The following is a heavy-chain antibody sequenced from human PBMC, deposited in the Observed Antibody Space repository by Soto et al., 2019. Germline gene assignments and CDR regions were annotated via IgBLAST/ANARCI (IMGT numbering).Heavy chain of an antibody. Sequence: VGSLRLSCAASVFTFSSYAMHCVRQSPGKGLEWVAVISYDGSNKYYADSVKGRFTISRDNSKNTLYLQMNSLRAEDTAVYYCAREKTIAVAGNDAFDIWGQGTMVTVSS. CDR3: AREKTIAVAGNDAFDI. J-gene: IGHJ3*02. CDR2: ISYDGSNK. CDR1: VFTFSSYA. V-gene: IGHV3-30-3*01. D-gene: IGHD6-19*01.